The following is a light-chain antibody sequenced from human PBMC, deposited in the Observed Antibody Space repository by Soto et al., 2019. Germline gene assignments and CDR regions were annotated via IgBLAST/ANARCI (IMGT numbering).Light chain of an antibody. CDR3: SSYTTSNTRQIV. CDR2: DVS. J-gene: IGLJ1*01. Sequence: QSVLTQHASVSGSPGQSITISCTGTSSDDGGYNYVSWYQHHPGKAPKLMIFDVSNRPSGVSNRFSGSKSGNTASLTISGLQPEDEADYYCSSYTTSNTRQIVFGTGTKLTVL. CDR1: SSDDGGYNY. V-gene: IGLV2-14*03.